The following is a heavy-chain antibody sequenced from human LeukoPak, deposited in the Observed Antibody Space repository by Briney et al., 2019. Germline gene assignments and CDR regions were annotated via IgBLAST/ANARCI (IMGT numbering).Heavy chain of an antibody. J-gene: IGHJ6*04. D-gene: IGHD2-15*01. CDR1: GFTFSNYG. V-gene: IGHV3-33*01. CDR3: ARGYCSGGSCFYGMGV. CDR2: IWYDGSNE. Sequence: PGGSLRLSCAASGFTFSNYGMHWVRQTPGKGLEGVAVIWYDGSNEYYADSVQGRFTISRDNSKNMLYLQMNSLRAEDTAVYYCARGYCSGGSCFYGMGVWGKGTTVTVSS.